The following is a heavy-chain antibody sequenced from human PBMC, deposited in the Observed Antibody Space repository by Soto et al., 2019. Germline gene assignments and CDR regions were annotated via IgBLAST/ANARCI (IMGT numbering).Heavy chain of an antibody. D-gene: IGHD2-8*01. Sequence: ASVKVSCKASGYTFTSYDINWVRQATGQGLEWMGWMNPNSGNTGYAQKFQGRVTMTRNTSISTAYMELSSLRSEDTAVYYCARPPVLMVYAKGPYGMDVWGQGTTVTVSS. J-gene: IGHJ6*02. CDR3: ARPPVLMVYAKGPYGMDV. V-gene: IGHV1-8*01. CDR2: MNPNSGNT. CDR1: GYTFTSYD.